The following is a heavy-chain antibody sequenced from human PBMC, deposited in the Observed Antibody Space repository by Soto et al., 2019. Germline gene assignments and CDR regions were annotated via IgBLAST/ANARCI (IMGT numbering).Heavy chain of an antibody. Sequence: LXESLKISCKGSGYSFTHYWIGWVRQMPGKGLEWMGLIYPYDSETRYSPSFQGQVTMSVDKSISTAYLQWSSLKASDTAMYYCVRRPDGGYYFDYWGQGTLVTVSS. V-gene: IGHV5-51*01. CDR1: GYSFTHYW. CDR3: VRRPDGGYYFDY. CDR2: IYPYDSET. D-gene: IGHD3-22*01. J-gene: IGHJ4*02.